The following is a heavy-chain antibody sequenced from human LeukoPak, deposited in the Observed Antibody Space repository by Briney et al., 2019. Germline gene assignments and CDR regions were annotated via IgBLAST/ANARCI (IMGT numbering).Heavy chain of an antibody. CDR3: ARISGNMLASDYYGMDV. Sequence: SETLSLTCAVYGGSFSGYYWSWIRQPPGKGLEWIGEINHSGSTNYNPSLKGRVTISVDTSKNQFSLKLSSVTAADTAVYYCARISGNMLASDYYGMDVWGQGTTVTVSS. CDR2: INHSGST. D-gene: IGHD3-10*01. J-gene: IGHJ6*02. CDR1: GGSFSGYY. V-gene: IGHV4-34*01.